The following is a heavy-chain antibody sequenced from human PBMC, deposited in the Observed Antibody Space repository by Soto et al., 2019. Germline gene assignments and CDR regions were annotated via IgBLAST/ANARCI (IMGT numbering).Heavy chain of an antibody. CDR1: GVSVSSNY. Sequence: PGGSLRLSCATSGVSVSSNYLSGVRQAPGKGLEWVSVHYSGGSTYYADSVQGRFTISRDKSNNTLYLQMRRVRAEDTAVYFCARHRHPRGTVGATSPLGPWGQGTQVTVSS. J-gene: IGHJ5*02. D-gene: IGHD1-26*01. V-gene: IGHV3-53*01. CDR2: HYSGGST. CDR3: ARHRHPRGTVGATSPLGP.